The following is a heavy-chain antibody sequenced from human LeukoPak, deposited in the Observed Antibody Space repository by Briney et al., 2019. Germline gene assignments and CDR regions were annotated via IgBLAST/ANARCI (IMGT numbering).Heavy chain of an antibody. D-gene: IGHD2-2*01. CDR2: SIPMFGTT. CDR3: AREPTIVVPAARYFDY. J-gene: IGHJ4*02. Sequence: SVKVSCKASGGTFNSYAINWVRQAPGQGLEWMGGSIPMFGTTNFAPEFQGRVTITADEFTNTAYMELTSLKSEDTAVYYCAREPTIVVPAARYFDYWGQGTLVTVSS. CDR1: GGTFNSYA. V-gene: IGHV1-69*13.